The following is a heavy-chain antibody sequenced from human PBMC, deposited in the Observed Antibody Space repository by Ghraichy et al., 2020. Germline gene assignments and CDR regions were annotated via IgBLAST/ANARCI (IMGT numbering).Heavy chain of an antibody. CDR2: ISSSSSYI. CDR3: ARAVAVAGTGGSGMDV. J-gene: IGHJ6*02. CDR1: GFTFSSYS. D-gene: IGHD6-19*01. V-gene: IGHV3-21*01. Sequence: GGSLRLSCAASGFTFSSYSMHWVRQAPGKGLEWVSSISSSSSYIYYADSVKGRFTISRDNAKNSLYLQMNSLRAEDTAVYYCARAVAVAGTGGSGMDVWGQGTTVTV.